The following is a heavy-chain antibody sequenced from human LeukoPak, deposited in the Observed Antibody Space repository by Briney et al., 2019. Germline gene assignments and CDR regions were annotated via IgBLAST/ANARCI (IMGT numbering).Heavy chain of an antibody. D-gene: IGHD4-17*01. V-gene: IGHV3-23*01. Sequence: GGSLRLSCAASGFTFSCYAMSWVRQAPGEGLEWVSAISGSGGSTYYADSVKGRFTISRDNSKNTLYLQMNSLRAEDTAVYYCAKDLPHIYGAFPFDYWGQGTLDTVSS. CDR3: AKDLPHIYGAFPFDY. CDR1: GFTFSCYA. J-gene: IGHJ4*02. CDR2: ISGSGGST.